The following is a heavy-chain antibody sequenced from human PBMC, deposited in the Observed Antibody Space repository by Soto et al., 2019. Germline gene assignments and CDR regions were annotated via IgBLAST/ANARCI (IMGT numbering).Heavy chain of an antibody. CDR2: IIPIFGTA. V-gene: IGHV1-69*12. D-gene: IGHD3-22*01. J-gene: IGHJ3*02. CDR1: GGTFSSYA. Sequence: QVQLVQSGAEVKKPGSSVKVSCKASGGTFSSYAISWVRQAPGQGLEWMGGIIPIFGTANYAQKFQGRVTITADESTSTAYMELSSLRSEDTAVYYCARALTPLPYDYDSSGRGDAFDIWGQGTMVTVSS. CDR3: ARALTPLPYDYDSSGRGDAFDI.